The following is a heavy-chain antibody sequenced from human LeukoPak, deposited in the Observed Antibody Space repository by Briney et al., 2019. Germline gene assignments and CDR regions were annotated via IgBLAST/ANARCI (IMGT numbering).Heavy chain of an antibody. J-gene: IGHJ4*02. CDR2: IYYSGST. V-gene: IGHV4-39*01. Sequence: PSETLSLTCTVSGASISSSSYYWGWIRQPPGKGLEWIGSIYYSGSTYYNPSLKSRVTISVDTSKNQFSLKLSSVTAADTAVYYCARLDSSSWYYFDYWGQGTLVTVSS. CDR1: GASISSSSYY. CDR3: ARLDSSSWYYFDY. D-gene: IGHD6-13*01.